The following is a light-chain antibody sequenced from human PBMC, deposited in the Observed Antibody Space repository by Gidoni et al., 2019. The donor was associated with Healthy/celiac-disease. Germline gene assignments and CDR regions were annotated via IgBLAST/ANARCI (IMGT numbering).Light chain of an antibody. Sequence: DIGITQSPLHLPVTPGEPASTSGRSSQSLLHSIGYNYLDWYLQKPGQSPQLLIYLGSNRASGVPDRFSGSGSGTDFTLKISRVEAEDVGVYYCMQALQSPRTFGQGTKLEIK. CDR3: MQALQSPRT. CDR2: LGS. J-gene: IGKJ2*01. V-gene: IGKV2-28*01. CDR1: QSLLHSIGYNY.